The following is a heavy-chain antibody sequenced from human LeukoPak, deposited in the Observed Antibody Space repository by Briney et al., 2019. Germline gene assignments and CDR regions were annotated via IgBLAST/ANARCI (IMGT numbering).Heavy chain of an antibody. V-gene: IGHV1-69*04. J-gene: IGHJ5*02. CDR3: ARDTLYYDSSGYYFYSFDP. Sequence: GSSVKVSCKASGCTFSSYTISWVRQAPGQGMEWMGRIIHILGIANYAQKFQGRVTITADKSTSTGYMELRSLRSEATAVYDCARDTLYYDSSGYYFYSFDPWGQGTLVTVSS. D-gene: IGHD3-22*01. CDR1: GCTFSSYT. CDR2: IIHILGIA.